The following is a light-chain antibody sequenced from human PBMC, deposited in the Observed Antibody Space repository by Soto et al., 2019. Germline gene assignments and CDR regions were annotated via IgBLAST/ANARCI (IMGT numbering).Light chain of an antibody. Sequence: QSALTQPASVSVSPGQSITISCTGTSSDVGGYNYVSWYQQHPGKAPKLMIYEVTNRPSGVSNRFSGSKSGNTASLTISGLQAEDEADYYCSSYTSTRTYVFGTGTKLTVL. J-gene: IGLJ1*01. V-gene: IGLV2-14*01. CDR2: EVT. CDR1: SSDVGGYNY. CDR3: SSYTSTRTYV.